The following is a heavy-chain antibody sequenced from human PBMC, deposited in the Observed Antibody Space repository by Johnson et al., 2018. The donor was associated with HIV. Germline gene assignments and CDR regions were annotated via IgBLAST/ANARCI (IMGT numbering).Heavy chain of an antibody. J-gene: IGHJ3*02. V-gene: IGHV3-20*04. D-gene: IGHD2-8*01. Sequence: EKLVESGGSVVRPGGSLRLSCAASGFTFDDYGMSWVRQAPGKGLEWVSGINWNGGSTGYADSVKGRFTISRDNAKNSLYLQMNSLRGEDMALYYCARGKYCTNGVCYTKGAFDIWGQGTMVTVSS. CDR3: ARGKYCTNGVCYTKGAFDI. CDR1: GFTFDDYG. CDR2: INWNGGST.